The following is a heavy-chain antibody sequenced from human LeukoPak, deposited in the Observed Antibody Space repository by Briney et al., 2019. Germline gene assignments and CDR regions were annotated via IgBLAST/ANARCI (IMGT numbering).Heavy chain of an antibody. Sequence: GRSLRLSCAASGFTFSSYAMHWVRQAPGKGLEWVAVISYDGSNKYYADSVKGRFTISRDNSKNTLYLQMNSPRAEDTAVYYCARDFVEQAGYAFDIWGQGTMVTVSS. CDR1: GFTFSSYA. CDR2: ISYDGSNK. D-gene: IGHD3-16*02. CDR3: ARDFVEQAGYAFDI. V-gene: IGHV3-30-3*01. J-gene: IGHJ3*02.